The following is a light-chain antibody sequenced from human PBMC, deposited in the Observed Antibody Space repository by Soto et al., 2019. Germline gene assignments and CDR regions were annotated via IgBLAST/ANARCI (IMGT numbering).Light chain of an antibody. J-gene: IGLJ1*01. CDR2: EVN. V-gene: IGLV2-14*01. Sequence: QSALTQPASVSGSPGQSITISCTGTSSDVGGYNYVSWYQQHPGKAPKLMIYEVNNRPSGVSNRFSGSKSGNTASLTISGLQAEDEADYYCSSYTSSSIDDDFGTGTKLTVL. CDR3: SSYTSSSIDDD. CDR1: SSDVGGYNY.